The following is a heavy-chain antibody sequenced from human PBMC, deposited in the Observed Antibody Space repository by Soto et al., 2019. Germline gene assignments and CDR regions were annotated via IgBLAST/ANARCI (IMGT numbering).Heavy chain of an antibody. J-gene: IGHJ3*02. CDR2: IIPIFGTA. CDR3: ARPLPLSSWYVDAFDI. Sequence: GASVKSCKASGGTFSSYAISWVRQAPGQGLEWMGGIIPIFGTANYAQKFQGRVTITADESTSTAYMELSSLRSEDTAVYYCARPLPLSSWYVDAFDIWGQGTMVTVSS. CDR1: GGTFSSYA. V-gene: IGHV1-69*13. D-gene: IGHD6-13*01.